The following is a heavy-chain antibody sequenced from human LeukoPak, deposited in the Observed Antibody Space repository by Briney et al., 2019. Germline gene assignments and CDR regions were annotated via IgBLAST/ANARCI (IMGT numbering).Heavy chain of an antibody. CDR3: KSGGAAPGNFDY. D-gene: IGHD6-13*01. CDR1: GSTFSSYW. J-gene: IGHJ4*02. V-gene: IGHV3-7*01. Sequence: GGSLRLSCAASGSTFSSYWMSWMRQAPGKGLQWVANIKYDGSEQYYVDSVKGRFTISRDNAKNSLYLQMNSLGVEDTAVYYCKSGGAAPGNFDYWGQGALVTVSS. CDR2: IKYDGSEQ.